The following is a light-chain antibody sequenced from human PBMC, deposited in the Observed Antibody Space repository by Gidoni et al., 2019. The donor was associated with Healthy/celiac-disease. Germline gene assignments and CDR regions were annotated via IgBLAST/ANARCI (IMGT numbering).Light chain of an antibody. CDR3: QQSYSTPLT. V-gene: IGKV1-39*01. CDR1: QSISSY. J-gene: IGKJ3*01. Sequence: DIQMTQSPSSLSASVGDRVTITCRASQSISSYLKWYQQKPGKAPSRFSGSGSGTDFTLTISSLQPEDFATYYCQQSYSTPLTFGPGTKVDIK.